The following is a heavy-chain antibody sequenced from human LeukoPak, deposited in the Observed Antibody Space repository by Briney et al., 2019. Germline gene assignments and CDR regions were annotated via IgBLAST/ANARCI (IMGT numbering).Heavy chain of an antibody. J-gene: IGHJ3*02. D-gene: IGHD6-25*01. CDR3: ARLNAANDAFDI. CDR2: INHSGST. V-gene: IGHV4-34*01. Sequence: SETLSLTCAVYGGSFSGYYWSWIRQPPGKGLEWIGEINHSGSTNCNPSLKSRVTISVDTSKNQFSLKLSSVTAADTAVYYCARLNAANDAFDIWGQGTMVTVSS. CDR1: GGSFSGYY.